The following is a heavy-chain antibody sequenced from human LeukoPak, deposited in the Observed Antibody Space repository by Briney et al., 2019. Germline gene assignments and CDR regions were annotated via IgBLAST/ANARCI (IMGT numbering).Heavy chain of an antibody. V-gene: IGHV3-33*06. CDR2: IWYDGSNK. Sequence: GGSLRLSCAASGFTFSSYGMHWVRQAPGKGLEWVAVIWYDGSNKYYADSVKGRFTISRDNSKNTLYPQMNSLRAEDTAVYYCAKDGGYGLYYYYYYMDVWGKGTTVTVSS. CDR1: GFTFSSYG. D-gene: IGHD2-15*01. J-gene: IGHJ6*03. CDR3: AKDGGYGLYYYYYYMDV.